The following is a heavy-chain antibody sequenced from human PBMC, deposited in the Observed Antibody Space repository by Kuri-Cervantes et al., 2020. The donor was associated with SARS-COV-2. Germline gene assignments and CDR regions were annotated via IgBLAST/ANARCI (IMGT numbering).Heavy chain of an antibody. CDR2: IYHSGST. Sequence: GSLRLSCAVSGSSVSSPNYWGWLRQPPGKGLEWIGSIYHSGSTYYNPSLKSRVTISVDTSKNQFSLKLSSVTAADTAVYYCASYSSSWYPGLWGRGTLVTVSS. CDR3: ASYSSSWYPGL. D-gene: IGHD6-13*01. J-gene: IGHJ2*01. CDR1: GSSVSSPNY. V-gene: IGHV4-38-2*01.